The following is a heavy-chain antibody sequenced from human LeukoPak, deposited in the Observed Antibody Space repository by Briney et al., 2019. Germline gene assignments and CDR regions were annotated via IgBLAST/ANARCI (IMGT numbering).Heavy chain of an antibody. V-gene: IGHV3-23*01. CDR3: AKRRYDFWSGYKDLAY. CDR2: TSGSGGST. CDR1: GFTFSSYA. D-gene: IGHD3-3*01. Sequence: GGSLRLSCAASGFTFSSYAMSWVRQAPGKGLEWVSVTSGSGGSTYYADSVKGRFTVSRDNSKNTLYLQMNSLRAEDTAVYYCAKRRYDFWSGYKDLAYWGQGTLVTVSS. J-gene: IGHJ4*02.